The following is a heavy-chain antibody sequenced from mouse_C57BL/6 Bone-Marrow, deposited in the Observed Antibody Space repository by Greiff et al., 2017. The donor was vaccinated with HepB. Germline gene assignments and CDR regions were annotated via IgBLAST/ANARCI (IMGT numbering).Heavy chain of an antibody. CDR2: INPNNGGT. J-gene: IGHJ1*03. CDR3: EVLWYGSSYVYWYFDV. CDR1: GYTFTDYY. D-gene: IGHD1-1*01. Sequence: VQLQQSGPELVKPGASVKISCKASGYTFTDYYMNWVKQSHGKSLEWIGDINPNNGGTSYNQKFKGKATLTVDKSSSTAYMELRSLTSEDSAVYYCEVLWYGSSYVYWYFDVWGTGTTVTVSS. V-gene: IGHV1-26*01.